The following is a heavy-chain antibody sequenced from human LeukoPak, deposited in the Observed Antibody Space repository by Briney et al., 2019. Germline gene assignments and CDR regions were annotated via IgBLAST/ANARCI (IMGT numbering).Heavy chain of an antibody. V-gene: IGHV4-34*01. CDR3: ARGRQRGPQPPYYYYYMDV. CDR1: GGSFSGYY. D-gene: IGHD5-24*01. CDR2: INHSGST. Sequence: PSETLSLTCAVYGGSFSGYYWSWIRQPPGKGLEWIGEINHSGSTNYNPSLKSRVTISVDTSKNQFSLKLSSVTAADTAVYYCARGRQRGPQPPYYYYYMDVWGKGTTVTVSS. J-gene: IGHJ6*03.